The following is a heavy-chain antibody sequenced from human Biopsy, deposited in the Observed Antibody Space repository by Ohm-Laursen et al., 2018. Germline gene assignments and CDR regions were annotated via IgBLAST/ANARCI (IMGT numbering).Heavy chain of an antibody. CDR3: ARVPLPGIGAAYQGRILYGMDV. Sequence: SETLSLTCAVYGGSFNGYFWSWIRQPPGKGLEWIGDITQSGSTNYSPSLKSRVTISVDTAKKQFSLSLRSVTAADTAVYYCARVPLPGIGAAYQGRILYGMDVWGQGTTVSVSS. V-gene: IGHV4-34*01. CDR1: GGSFNGYF. CDR2: ITQSGST. J-gene: IGHJ6*02. D-gene: IGHD6-13*01.